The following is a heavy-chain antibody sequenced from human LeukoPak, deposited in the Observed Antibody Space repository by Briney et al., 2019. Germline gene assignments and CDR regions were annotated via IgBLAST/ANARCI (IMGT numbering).Heavy chain of an antibody. D-gene: IGHD2-15*01. CDR3: ARDGGYCSGGTCYSSH. Sequence: GGSLRLSCAASGFTLSSYWMTWVRQAPGKGLEWVASIKQDGSEKYYVDSVKGRFTISRDNAENSLYLQMHSLRAEDTAVYYCARDGGYCSGGTCYSSHWGQGTLVIVSS. CDR1: GFTLSSYW. CDR2: IKQDGSEK. V-gene: IGHV3-7*03. J-gene: IGHJ4*02.